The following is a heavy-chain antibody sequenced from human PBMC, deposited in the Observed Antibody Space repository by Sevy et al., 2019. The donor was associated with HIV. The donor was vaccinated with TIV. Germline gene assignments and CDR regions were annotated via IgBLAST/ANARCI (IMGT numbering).Heavy chain of an antibody. CDR2: IGYDGSNI. D-gene: IGHD2-8*01. CDR3: ARDPRMYGDYLLAYFDY. Sequence: GGSLTLSCAASGVTPSTYGMHWVRQAPGKGLEWVAVIGYDGSNIYYADSVKGRFTISRDSSKNTLFLQMDSLRAEDTAIYYCARDPRMYGDYLLAYFDYWGQGTLVTVSS. CDR1: GVTPSTYG. V-gene: IGHV3-33*01. J-gene: IGHJ4*02.